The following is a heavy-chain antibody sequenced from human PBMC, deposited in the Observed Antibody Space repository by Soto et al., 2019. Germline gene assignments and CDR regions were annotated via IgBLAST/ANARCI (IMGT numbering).Heavy chain of an antibody. J-gene: IGHJ5*02. CDR3: ARASGRGRYNLLAP. CDR1: GDTFSSYG. CDR2: IIPKFGTT. D-gene: IGHD1-20*01. Sequence: SVMVSCKASGDTFSSYGISWVRQAPVQGLEFMGWIIPKFGTTNYAQKFRGRVTITADESTSTAYMEVSSLRSEDTAVYYCARASGRGRYNLLAPWGQRTLVPVSS. V-gene: IGHV1-69*13.